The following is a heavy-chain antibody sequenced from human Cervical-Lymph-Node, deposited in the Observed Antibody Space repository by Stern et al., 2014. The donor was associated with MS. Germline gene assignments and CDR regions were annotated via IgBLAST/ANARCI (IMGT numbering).Heavy chain of an antibody. D-gene: IGHD4-23*01. Sequence: VQLVESGPGLVKPSETLSLTCTVSGGSISSYYWSWIRQPPGKGLEWIGYIYYSGSTNYNPSLKSRVTISVDTSKNQFSLKLSSVTAADTAVYYCARGPNSISIDYWGQGTLVTVSS. V-gene: IGHV4-59*01. CDR3: ARGPNSISIDY. J-gene: IGHJ4*02. CDR2: IYYSGST. CDR1: GGSISSYY.